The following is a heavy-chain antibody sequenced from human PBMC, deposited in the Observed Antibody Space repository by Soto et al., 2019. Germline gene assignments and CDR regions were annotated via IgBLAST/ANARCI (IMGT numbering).Heavy chain of an antibody. CDR2: ISYDGSNK. D-gene: IGHD3-9*01. V-gene: IGHV3-30*18. CDR3: AKGRCYDIYTTLDY. Sequence: QVQLVESGGGVVQPGRSLRLSCAASGFTFSSYGMHWVRQAPGKGLEWVAVISYDGSNKYYADSVKGRFTISRDNSKNTLYLQMNSLRAEDTAVYYCAKGRCYDIYTTLDYWGQGTLVTVSS. J-gene: IGHJ4*02. CDR1: GFTFSSYG.